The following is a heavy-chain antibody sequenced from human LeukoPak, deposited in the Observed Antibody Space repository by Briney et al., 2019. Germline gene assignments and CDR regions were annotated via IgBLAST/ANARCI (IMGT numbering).Heavy chain of an antibody. J-gene: IGHJ4*02. V-gene: IGHV1-8*01. Sequence: ASVKVSCKASGYTFTNYDINWVRQATGQGLEWMGWMNPNSGNTGYAQKFQGRVTMTRNTSISTAYMELSSLRSEDTAMYYCARRRIAAARFDYWGQGTLVTVSS. CDR3: ARRRIAAARFDY. CDR2: MNPNSGNT. CDR1: GYTFTNYD. D-gene: IGHD6-13*01.